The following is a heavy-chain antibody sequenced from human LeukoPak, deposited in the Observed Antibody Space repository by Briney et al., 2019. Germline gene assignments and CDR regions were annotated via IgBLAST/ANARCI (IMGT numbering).Heavy chain of an antibody. Sequence: PSETLSLTCTVSGDSISGYYWSWIRQPPGRGLEWIGYISDSGSTNYNPSLKSRVTISVDTSKNQVSLNMSSVTAADTAVYYCARHRRRYYGSGTYDFDCWGQGTLVTVSS. J-gene: IGHJ4*02. CDR1: GDSISGYY. CDR2: ISDSGST. V-gene: IGHV4-59*08. CDR3: ARHRRRYYGSGTYDFDC. D-gene: IGHD3-10*01.